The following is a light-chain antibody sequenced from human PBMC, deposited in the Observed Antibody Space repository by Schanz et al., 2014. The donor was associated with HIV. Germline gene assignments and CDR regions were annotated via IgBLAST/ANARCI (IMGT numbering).Light chain of an antibody. J-gene: IGLJ3*02. CDR2: GNN. CDR3: GTWDSSLSAGV. Sequence: QSVLTQPPSFSGAPGQRVTISCTGSSSNIGAHYDVHWYQQLPGTAPKLLIYGNNNRPSGVSSRFSGSKSGNTASLTISGLQTGDEADYYCGTWDSSLSAGVFGGGTKLTVL. V-gene: IGLV1-40*01. CDR1: SSNIGAHYD.